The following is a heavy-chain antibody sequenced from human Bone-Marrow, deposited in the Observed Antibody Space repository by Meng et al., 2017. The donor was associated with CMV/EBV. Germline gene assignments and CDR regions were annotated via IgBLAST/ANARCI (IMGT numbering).Heavy chain of an antibody. CDR3: ARVFLSYFFAY. CDR2: ISFDGNKK. D-gene: IGHD3-16*01. CDR1: GFTFGSYG. J-gene: IGHJ4*02. Sequence: GESLKISCAASGFTFGSYGFHWVRQAPGKGLEWVAFISFDGNKKYYADSVKGRVTISRDTSRDTLHLQMSSLRTDDTAVYYCARVFLSYFFAYWGQGTLVTFSS. V-gene: IGHV3-30-3*01.